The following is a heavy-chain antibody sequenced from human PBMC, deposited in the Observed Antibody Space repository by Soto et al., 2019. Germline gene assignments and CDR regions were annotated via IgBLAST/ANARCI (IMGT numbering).Heavy chain of an antibody. J-gene: IGHJ6*02. CDR1: GLTFSSYG. D-gene: IGHD3-22*01. V-gene: IGHV3-30*18. CDR3: AKVVVNRDYYYYYGMDV. Sequence: LRLSCAASGLTFSSYGMHWVRQAPGKGLEWVAVISYDGSNKYYADSVKGRFTISGDNSKNTLYLQMNSLRAEDTAVYYCAKVVVNRDYYYYYGMDVWGQGTTVTVSS. CDR2: ISYDGSNK.